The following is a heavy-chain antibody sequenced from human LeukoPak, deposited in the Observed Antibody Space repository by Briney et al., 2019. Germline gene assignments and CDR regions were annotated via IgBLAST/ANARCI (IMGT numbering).Heavy chain of an antibody. V-gene: IGHV1-46*01. CDR2: IKPGGDST. Sequence: GASVKVSCKASGYTFTSYYIHWVRQAPGQGLEWMGVIKPGGDSTSSARIFQGRVYMTSDTSTSTVYLELSGLRSDDTAVYYCARVRDGYNDAYDVWGQGTMVTVPS. D-gene: IGHD5-24*01. J-gene: IGHJ3*01. CDR3: ARVRDGYNDAYDV. CDR1: GYTFTSYY.